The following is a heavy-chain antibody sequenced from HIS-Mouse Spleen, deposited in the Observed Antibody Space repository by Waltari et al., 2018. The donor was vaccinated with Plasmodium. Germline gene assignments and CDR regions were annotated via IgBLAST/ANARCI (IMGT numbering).Heavy chain of an antibody. Sequence: QFQLVQSGAEGKKPGALVTVSCTASGYTFTSYGISWVRQAPGTGLEWMGWISAYNGNTNYAQKLQGRVTMTTDTSTSTAYMELRSLRSDDTAVYYCARAWGRGVFDYWGQGTLVTVSS. CDR3: ARAWGRGVFDY. D-gene: IGHD7-27*01. CDR2: ISAYNGNT. V-gene: IGHV1-18*01. CDR1: GYTFTSYG. J-gene: IGHJ4*02.